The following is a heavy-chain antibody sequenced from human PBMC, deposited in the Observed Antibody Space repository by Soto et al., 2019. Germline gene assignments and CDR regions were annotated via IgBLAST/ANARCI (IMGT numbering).Heavy chain of an antibody. V-gene: IGHV1-8*01. CDR1: GYTFTSYD. Sequence: RASVKVSCKASGYTFTSYDINWVRQATGQGLEWMGWMNPNSGNTGYAQKFQGRVTMTRNTSISTAYMELSSLRSEDTAVYYCARVGRFRAAAGKRDDYYYGMDVWGQGTTVTVSS. D-gene: IGHD6-13*01. CDR2: MNPNSGNT. J-gene: IGHJ6*02. CDR3: ARVGRFRAAAGKRDDYYYGMDV.